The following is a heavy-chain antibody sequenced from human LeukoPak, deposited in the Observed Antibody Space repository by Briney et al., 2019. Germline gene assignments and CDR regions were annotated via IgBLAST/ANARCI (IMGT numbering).Heavy chain of an antibody. J-gene: IGHJ4*02. Sequence: ASVKVSCKASGYTFTDYYIHWVRQAPGQGLEWMGWIKPNSGGTRSAQKLQGRVTMTRDTSISTAYMELSRLRSDDTAVYYCARDLSLNYYDSSGYGYWGQGTLVTVSS. D-gene: IGHD3-22*01. CDR3: ARDLSLNYYDSSGYGY. CDR2: IKPNSGGT. CDR1: GYTFTDYY. V-gene: IGHV1-2*02.